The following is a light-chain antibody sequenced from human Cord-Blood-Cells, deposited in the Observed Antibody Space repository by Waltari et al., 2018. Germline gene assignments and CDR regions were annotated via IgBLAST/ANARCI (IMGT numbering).Light chain of an antibody. J-gene: IGLJ3*02. CDR3: SSYTSSSTWV. CDR1: SSDVGGYNY. CDR2: DVS. V-gene: IGLV2-14*01. Sequence: QSALTQPASVSGSPGQSITISCTGTSSDVGGYNYVSWYQQHPGKAHKLIIYDVSKRPSGVSNRFSGSKSGNTASLTISGLQAEDEADYYCSSYTSSSTWVFGGGTKLTVL.